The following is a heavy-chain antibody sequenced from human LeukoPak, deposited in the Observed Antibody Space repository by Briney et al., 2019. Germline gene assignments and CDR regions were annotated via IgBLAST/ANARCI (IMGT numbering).Heavy chain of an antibody. CDR2: ISSSSSYI. J-gene: IGHJ4*02. Sequence: KAGGSLRLSCAASGFTFSSYAMNWVRQAPGKGLEWVSSISSSSSYIYYADSVKGRFTISRDNAKNSLYLQMNSLRAEDTAVYYCARDRVMGGLDYWGQGTLVTVSS. D-gene: IGHD3-16*01. V-gene: IGHV3-21*06. CDR1: GFTFSSYA. CDR3: ARDRVMGGLDY.